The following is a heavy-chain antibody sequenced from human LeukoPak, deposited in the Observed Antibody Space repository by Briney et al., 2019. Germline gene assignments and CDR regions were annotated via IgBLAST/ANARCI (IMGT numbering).Heavy chain of an antibody. J-gene: IGHJ4*02. CDR2: ISSNGGST. D-gene: IGHD5-12*01. V-gene: IGHV3-64D*06. CDR1: GFTFSSYA. CDR3: ASPYSGYDYNFDH. Sequence: GGSLRLSCSASGFTFSSYAMHWVRQAPGKGLEYVSSISSNGGSTYYADSVKGRFTISRDSSKNTLFLQMSSLRTEDTAVYYCASPYSGYDYNFDHWGQGTLVTVSS.